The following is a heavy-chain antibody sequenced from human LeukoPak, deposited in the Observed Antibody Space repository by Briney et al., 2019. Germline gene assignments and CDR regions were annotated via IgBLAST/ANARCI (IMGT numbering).Heavy chain of an antibody. D-gene: IGHD4-11*01. CDR3: ARVIEEPGRPTVNFDP. CDR2: IYYSGST. Sequence: SETLSLTCTVSGGSISSHYWSWIRQPPGKGLEWIGYIYYSGSTNYNPSLKSRVTISVDTSKNQFSLKLSYVTAADTAVYYCARVIEEPGRPTVNFDPWGQGTLVTVSS. V-gene: IGHV4-59*11. J-gene: IGHJ5*02. CDR1: GGSISSHY.